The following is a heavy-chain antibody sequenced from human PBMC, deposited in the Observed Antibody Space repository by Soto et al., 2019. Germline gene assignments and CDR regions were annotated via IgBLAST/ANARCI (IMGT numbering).Heavy chain of an antibody. Sequence: SDTLSLTCAVYGGSFSDYYWSCIRQPPGKGLEWIGEINHSGSTNYNPSLKSRVTISVDTSKNQFSLKLSSVTAADTAVYYCARGVRYYYGSGSYYNVYYYYMDVWGKGTTVTVSS. J-gene: IGHJ6*03. D-gene: IGHD3-10*01. CDR3: ARGVRYYYGSGSYYNVYYYYMDV. CDR2: INHSGST. CDR1: GGSFSDYY. V-gene: IGHV4-34*01.